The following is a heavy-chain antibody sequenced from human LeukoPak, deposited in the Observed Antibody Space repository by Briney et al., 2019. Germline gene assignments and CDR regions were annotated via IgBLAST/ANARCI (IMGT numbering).Heavy chain of an antibody. D-gene: IGHD3-10*01. J-gene: IGHJ4*02. Sequence: GGSLRLSCEASEFTFSYYGMHWVRQAPGKGPEWVAFIRYDGSDKYDGSDKYYADSVKGRFTISRDNSKNTLYLQMNSLRAEDTAVYYCAKDLRHVNSLDYWGQGTLVTVSS. CDR3: AKDLRHVNSLDY. CDR2: IRYDGSDKYDGSDK. V-gene: IGHV3-30*02. CDR1: EFTFSYYG.